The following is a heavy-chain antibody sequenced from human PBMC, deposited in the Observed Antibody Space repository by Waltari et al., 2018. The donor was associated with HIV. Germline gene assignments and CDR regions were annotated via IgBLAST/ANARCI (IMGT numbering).Heavy chain of an antibody. CDR3: ARFDGGNSEVYH. J-gene: IGHJ5*02. V-gene: IGHV3-21*01. D-gene: IGHD2-21*02. CDR2: IDSSSTYI. Sequence: EVQLVESGGGLVKPGGALRLSCAASGFTFPVYSMSWVRQAPGKGREWVSSIDSSSTYIHYADAVEGRFTISRDNPKNSLYLQMDSLRAEDTAVYYCARFDGGNSEVYHWGQGTLVTVSS. CDR1: GFTFPVYS.